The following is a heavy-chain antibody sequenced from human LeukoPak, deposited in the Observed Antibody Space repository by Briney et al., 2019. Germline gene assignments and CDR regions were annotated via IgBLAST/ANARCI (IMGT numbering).Heavy chain of an antibody. CDR2: INHSGST. D-gene: IGHD3-9*01. CDR1: RGXIDKSSYY. V-gene: IGHV4-34*01. CDR3: ARGGGRYDILAGYYRGLIFDY. J-gene: IGHJ4*02. Sequence: SETLSLTCTVSRGXIDKSSYYWSWIRQPPGKGLEWIGEINHSGSTNYNPSLKSRVTISVDTSKNQFSLKLSSVTAADTAVYYCARGGGRYDILAGYYRGLIFDYWGQGTLVTVSS.